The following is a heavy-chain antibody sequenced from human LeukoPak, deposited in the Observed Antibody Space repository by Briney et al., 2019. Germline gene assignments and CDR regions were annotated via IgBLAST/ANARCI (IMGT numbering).Heavy chain of an antibody. CDR1: GGSFSGYY. V-gene: IGHV4-34*01. CDR2: INHSGST. Sequence: SETLSLTCAVYGGSFSGYYWSWTRQPPGKGLEWIGEINHSGSTNYNPSLKSRVTISVDTSKNQFSLKLSSVTAADTAVYYCARAARHSGSSHDYWGQGTLVTVSS. CDR3: ARAARHSGSSHDY. D-gene: IGHD1-26*01. J-gene: IGHJ4*02.